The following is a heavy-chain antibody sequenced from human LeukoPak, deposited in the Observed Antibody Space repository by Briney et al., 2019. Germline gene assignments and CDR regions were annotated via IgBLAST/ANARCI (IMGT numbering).Heavy chain of an antibody. CDR2: IRSKANSYVT. D-gene: IGHD2/OR15-2a*01. J-gene: IGHJ4*02. CDR1: GFTFSGST. V-gene: IGHV3-73*01. Sequence: PGGSLRLPCATSGFTFSGSTIHWVRQAPGKGLEWIGHIRSKANSYVTIYGASVKGRFTISRDDSKNTAYLHMNSLKTEDTAVYYCVGDGHSNTGMNYWGQGTLVTVSS. CDR3: VGDGHSNTGMNY.